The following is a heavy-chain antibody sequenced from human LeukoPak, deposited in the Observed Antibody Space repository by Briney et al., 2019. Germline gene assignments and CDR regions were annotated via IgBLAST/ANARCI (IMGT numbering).Heavy chain of an antibody. CDR2: ISYDGSNK. J-gene: IGHJ4*02. D-gene: IGHD3-22*01. CDR1: GFTFSSYA. CDR3: AKDTYYDSSGYPDY. Sequence: PGGSLRLSCAASGFTFSSYAMHRVRQAPGKGLEWVAVISYDGSNKYYADSVKGRFTISRDNSKNTLYLQMNSLRAEDTAVYYCAKDTYYDSSGYPDYWGQGTLVTVSS. V-gene: IGHV3-30*04.